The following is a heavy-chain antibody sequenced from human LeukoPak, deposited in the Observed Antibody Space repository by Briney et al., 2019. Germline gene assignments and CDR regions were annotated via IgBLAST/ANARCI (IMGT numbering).Heavy chain of an antibody. D-gene: IGHD3-16*02. CDR3: ARDGYRDAFDI. J-gene: IGHJ3*02. V-gene: IGHV4-59*01. CDR2: IYYSGST. Sequence: SEILSLTCTVSGGSISSYYWSWIRQPPGKGLEWIGYIYYSGSTNYNPSLKSRVTISVDTSKNQFSLKLSSVTAADTAVYYCARDGYRDAFDIWGQGTMVTVSS. CDR1: GGSISSYY.